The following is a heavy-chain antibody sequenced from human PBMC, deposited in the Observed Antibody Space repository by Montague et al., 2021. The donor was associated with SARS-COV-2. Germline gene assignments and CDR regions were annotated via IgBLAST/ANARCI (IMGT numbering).Heavy chain of an antibody. CDR3: ARLPYDNSYGVDV. CDR2: IDYSVST. CDR1: GGSISTYY. Sequence: SETLSLTCTVSGGSISTYYWNWIRQFPGKGLEWIGYIDYSVSTNYNPSLQSRVIISVDRSKVQFSLKLNSVTAADTAIYYCARLPYDNSYGVDVWGQGTTVTVSS. D-gene: IGHD3-9*01. V-gene: IGHV4-59*01. J-gene: IGHJ6*02.